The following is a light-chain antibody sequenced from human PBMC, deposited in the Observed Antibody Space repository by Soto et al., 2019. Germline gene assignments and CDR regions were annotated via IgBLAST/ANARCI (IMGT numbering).Light chain of an antibody. CDR3: QQVKTYPLT. CDR2: AAS. V-gene: IGKV1-9*01. J-gene: IGKJ4*01. CDR1: QDISSH. Sequence: DIQLTQSPSFLSASVGDRVTITCRASQDISSHLAWYQQKPGKAPKLLIYAASTLQSGVPSGFGGRGSGTEFTLTITSLQPEDFATYYCQQVKTYPLTFGGGTKVEIK.